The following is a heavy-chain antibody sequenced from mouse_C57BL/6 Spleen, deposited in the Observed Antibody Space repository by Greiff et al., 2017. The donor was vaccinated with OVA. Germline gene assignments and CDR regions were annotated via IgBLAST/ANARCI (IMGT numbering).Heavy chain of an antibody. CDR1: GFTFSDYG. CDR2: ISSGSSTI. V-gene: IGHV5-17*01. Sequence: EVQLVESGGGLVKPGGSLKLSCAASGFTFSDYGMHWVRQAPEKGLEWVAYISSGSSTIYYADTVKGRFTISRDNAKNTMFLQMTSLRSEDTAMYYCAERPYVRCSWFAYWGDVTLVTVSA. D-gene: IGHD1-1*01. CDR3: AERPYVRCSWFAY. J-gene: IGHJ3*01.